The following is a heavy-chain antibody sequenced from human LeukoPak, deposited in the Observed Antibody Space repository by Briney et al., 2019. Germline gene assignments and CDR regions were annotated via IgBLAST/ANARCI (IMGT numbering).Heavy chain of an antibody. CDR3: ARDWVYKIDH. CDR2: ISHEEMI. D-gene: IGHD5-24*01. J-gene: IGHJ4*02. Sequence: GGSLRLSCGTAGFTFSSYVMHGVRRTAGKGLVWGSRISHEEMISYADSVKGRFTISTDNAKNTLLLQMNSLRVEDTAVYYCARDWVYKIDHWGRGTLVTVSS. V-gene: IGHV3-74*01. CDR1: GFTFSSYV.